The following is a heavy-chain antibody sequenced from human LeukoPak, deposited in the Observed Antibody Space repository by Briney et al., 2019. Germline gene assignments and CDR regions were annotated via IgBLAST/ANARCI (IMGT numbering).Heavy chain of an antibody. CDR3: ARLLVYGMDV. CDR2: IYYSGST. J-gene: IGHJ6*02. V-gene: IGHV4-59*08. D-gene: IGHD2-15*01. Sequence: SETLSLTCTVSGGSISSYYWSWIRQPPGKGLEWIGYIYYSGSTNYTPSLKSRVTISVDASKNQFSLKLSSVTAADTAVYYCARLLVYGMDVWGQGTTVTVSS. CDR1: GGSISSYY.